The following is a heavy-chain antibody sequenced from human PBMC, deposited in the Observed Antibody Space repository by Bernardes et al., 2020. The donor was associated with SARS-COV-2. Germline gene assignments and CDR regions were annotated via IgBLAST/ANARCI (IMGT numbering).Heavy chain of an antibody. CDR3: TTLLELLFKVTDTDY. J-gene: IGHJ4*02. CDR2: IKSKTDGGTT. CDR1: GFTFSNAW. Sequence: GGSLRLSCAASGFTFSNAWMSWVRQAPGKGLEWVGRIKSKTDGGTTDYAAPVKGRFTISRDDSKNTLYLQMNSLKTEDTAVYYCTTLLELLFKVTDTDYWGQGTLVTVSS. D-gene: IGHD1-7*01. V-gene: IGHV3-15*01.